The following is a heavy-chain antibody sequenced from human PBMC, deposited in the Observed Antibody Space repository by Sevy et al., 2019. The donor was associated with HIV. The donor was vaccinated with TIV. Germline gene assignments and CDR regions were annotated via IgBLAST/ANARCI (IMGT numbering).Heavy chain of an antibody. Sequence: ASVKVSCKASGDTFTNNYIHWVRQAPGQGLEWMGMVDPSAGNTTYAQKFQGRVTMTMDTSTSILYMDLSSLRSEDTAVYYCVRADPDQHFDSWGQGTLVTVSS. J-gene: IGHJ4*02. V-gene: IGHV1-46*01. CDR2: VDPSAGNT. CDR3: VRADPDQHFDS. CDR1: GDTFTNNY.